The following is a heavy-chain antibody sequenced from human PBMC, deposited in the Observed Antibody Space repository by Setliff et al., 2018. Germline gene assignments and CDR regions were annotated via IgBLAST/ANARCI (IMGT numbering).Heavy chain of an antibody. J-gene: IGHJ4*01. Sequence: ASVKVSCKASGYSLSNYVMNWVRQAPGQGLEWMGWINTKTGDPTYAQGYTGRFAFSLDTSDSATYLDISNLKAEDTATYYCARADHLVTTTFDYWGQGTLVTVAS. CDR1: GYSLSNYV. CDR2: INTKTGDP. V-gene: IGHV7-4-1*02. D-gene: IGHD4-17*01. CDR3: ARADHLVTTTFDY.